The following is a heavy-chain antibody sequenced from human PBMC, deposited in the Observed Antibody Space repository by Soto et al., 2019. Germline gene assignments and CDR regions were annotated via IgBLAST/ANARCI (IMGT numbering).Heavy chain of an antibody. CDR1: GFTFSHAW. D-gene: IGHD5-12*01. Sequence: EVQLVESGGGLVKPGGSLRLSCAASGFTFSHAWMNWVRQAPGKGLEWVGRIKSRTDGGTTDFAAPVKGRFTISRADSKNTLNLKMKGLKTEDTAMYYCISGYRGAYWGQGSMVSVSS. V-gene: IGHV3-15*07. CDR2: IKSRTDGGTT. J-gene: IGHJ4*02. CDR3: ISGYRGAY.